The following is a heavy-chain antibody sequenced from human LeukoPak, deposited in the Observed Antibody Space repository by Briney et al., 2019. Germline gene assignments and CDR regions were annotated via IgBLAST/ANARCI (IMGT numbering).Heavy chain of an antibody. D-gene: IGHD2-21*02. Sequence: GDSLRISCKGSGYSFTSYWIGWVRQMPGKGLGWMGIIYPSDSDTRYSPSIQGQVTISADKSISTAYLQWISLKASDTAMYYCARHSDWRDYHWGQGTLVTVSS. CDR2: IYPSDSDT. V-gene: IGHV5-51*01. CDR1: GYSFTSYW. J-gene: IGHJ5*02. CDR3: ARHSDWRDYH.